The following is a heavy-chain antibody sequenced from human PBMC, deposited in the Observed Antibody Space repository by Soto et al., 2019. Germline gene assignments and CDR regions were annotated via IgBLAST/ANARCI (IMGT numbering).Heavy chain of an antibody. J-gene: IGHJ4*02. CDR1: GGTFSSYA. D-gene: IGHD3-22*01. CDR2: IIPIFGTA. V-gene: IGHV1-69*13. CDR3: ARAQYYYDSSGYSSFDY. Sequence: GASVKVSCKASGGTFSSYAISWVRQAPGQGLEWMGGIIPIFGTANYAQKFQGRVTITADDSTSTAYMELSSLRSEDTAVYYCARAQYYYDSSGYSSFDYWGQGTLVTVSS.